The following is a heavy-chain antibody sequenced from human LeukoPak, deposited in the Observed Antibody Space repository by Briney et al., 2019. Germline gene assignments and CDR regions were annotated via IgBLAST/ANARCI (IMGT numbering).Heavy chain of an antibody. D-gene: IGHD3-22*01. V-gene: IGHV1-18*01. CDR3: ARDHSPYYYDSSGYFPLFDP. J-gene: IGHJ5*02. CDR2: ISAYNGNT. Sequence: ASVKVSCKASGYTFTSYGISWVRQAPGQGLEGMGWISAYNGNTNYAQKLQGRVTMTTDTSTSTAYMELRSLRSDDTAVYYCARDHSPYYYDSSGYFPLFDPWGQGTLVTVSS. CDR1: GYTFTSYG.